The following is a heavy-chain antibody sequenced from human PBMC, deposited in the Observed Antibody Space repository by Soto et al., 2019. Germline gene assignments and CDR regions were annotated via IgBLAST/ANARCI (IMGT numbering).Heavy chain of an antibody. D-gene: IGHD4-17*01. CDR2: INPDGSST. CDR1: GFTFSKYW. V-gene: IGHV3-74*01. CDR3: AGEPATRPGWDY. J-gene: IGHJ4*02. Sequence: EVQLVESGGGLVQPGGSLRLSCAASGFTFSKYWMHWVRQAPGKGLVWVSRINPDGSSTNYADSVKGRFTISRDNAKNTLYLQMNSLRDEDMAVYYCAGEPATRPGWDYWGQGTLVTVSS.